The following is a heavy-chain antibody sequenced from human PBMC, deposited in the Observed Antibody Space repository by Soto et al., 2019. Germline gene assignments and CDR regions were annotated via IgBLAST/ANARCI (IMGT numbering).Heavy chain of an antibody. CDR3: APPQGNYDLLPGYYGAFYL. J-gene: IGHJ3*01. CDR1: GFTFSSYA. V-gene: IGHV3-23*01. Sequence: PWGSLRLSCEASGFTFSSYAMTWVRHAPGKGLEWVSAIGGSGRSTYYADSVKGRFTISRNNSKNMLVLQMNSLRDEDTAVYYSAPPQGNYDLLPGYYGAFYLWGQGTMVTV. CDR2: IGGSGRST. D-gene: IGHD3-9*01.